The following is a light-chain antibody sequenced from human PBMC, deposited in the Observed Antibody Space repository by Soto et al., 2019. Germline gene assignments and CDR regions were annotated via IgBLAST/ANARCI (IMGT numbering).Light chain of an antibody. Sequence: EIVLTQSPGTLSLSPGERATLSCRASQSVSSSYLAWYQQKPGQAPRLLIYGASSRATGIPDRFSGSGSGTDFTLNISRLEPEDFAVYYCQQYGSSPPSVTFGPGTKVDIK. J-gene: IGKJ3*01. V-gene: IGKV3-20*01. CDR3: QQYGSSPPSVT. CDR2: GAS. CDR1: QSVSSSY.